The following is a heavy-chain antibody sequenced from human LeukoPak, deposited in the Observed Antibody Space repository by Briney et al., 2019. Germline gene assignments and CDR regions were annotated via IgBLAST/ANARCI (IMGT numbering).Heavy chain of an antibody. CDR1: GYTLTELS. CDR2: FDPEDGET. CDR3: ATAINTGYSSSWFDY. J-gene: IGHJ4*02. V-gene: IGHV1-24*01. Sequence: ASVKVSCKVSGYTLTELSMHWVRQAPGKGLEWMGGFDPEDGETIYAQKFQGRVTMTEDTSTDTAYMELSSLRSENTAVYYCATAINTGYSSSWFDYWGQGTLVTVSS. D-gene: IGHD6-13*01.